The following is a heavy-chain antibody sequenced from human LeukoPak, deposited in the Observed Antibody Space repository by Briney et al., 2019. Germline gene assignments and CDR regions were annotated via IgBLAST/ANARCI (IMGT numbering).Heavy chain of an antibody. V-gene: IGHV3-21*01. J-gene: IGHJ4*02. CDR3: ARDWDLQIQLWPQGFDY. Sequence: KAGGSLRLSCAASGFTFSSYSMNWVRQAPGKGLEWVSSISSSSSYIYYADSVKGRFTISRDNAKNSLYLQMNSLRAEDTAVYYCARDWDLQIQLWPQGFDYWGQGTLVTVSS. CDR2: ISSSSSYI. CDR1: GFTFSSYS. D-gene: IGHD5-18*01.